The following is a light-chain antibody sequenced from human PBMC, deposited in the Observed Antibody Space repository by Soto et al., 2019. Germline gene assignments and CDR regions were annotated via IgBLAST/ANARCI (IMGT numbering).Light chain of an antibody. J-gene: IGLJ2*01. CDR3: SSYTSSSTLVV. CDR2: EVS. V-gene: IGLV2-14*01. CDR1: RSDVGGYNY. Sequence: QSALTQPASVSGSPGQSITISCTGTRSDVGGYNYVSWYQQHPGKAPKLMIYEVSNRPSGVSNRFSGSKSGNTASLTISGLQAEDEADYCCSSYTSSSTLVVFGGGTKLTVL.